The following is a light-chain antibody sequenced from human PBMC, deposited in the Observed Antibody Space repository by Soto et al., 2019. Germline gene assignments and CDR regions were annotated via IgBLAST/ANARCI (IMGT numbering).Light chain of an antibody. V-gene: IGKV1-17*01. CDR2: GSS. J-gene: IGKJ5*01. Sequence: DIQMTQSPSSLSASVGDRVTITCRASQAIRNDLAWYQQKPGRAPKRLIYGSSSLQSGVPSRFSGSGSGAEFTLTISSLQPEDIATYYCQQFNSYPITFGQGTRLEIK. CDR1: QAIRND. CDR3: QQFNSYPIT.